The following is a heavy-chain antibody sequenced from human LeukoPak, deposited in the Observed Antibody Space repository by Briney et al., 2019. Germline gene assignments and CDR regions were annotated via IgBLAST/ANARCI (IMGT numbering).Heavy chain of an antibody. CDR1: GYTLTGYY. D-gene: IGHD6-19*01. CDR3: ARGGSAWDNPFDY. J-gene: IGHJ4*02. CDR2: INPTSGGT. V-gene: IGHV1-2*02. Sequence: ASVRVSCKASGYTLTGYYIHWVRQAPGQGLEWMGWINPTSGGTKYAQKFQGRVTMTRDTSISTAYMELSRLRAADTAVFYRARGGSAWDNPFDYWGQGTLVTVSS.